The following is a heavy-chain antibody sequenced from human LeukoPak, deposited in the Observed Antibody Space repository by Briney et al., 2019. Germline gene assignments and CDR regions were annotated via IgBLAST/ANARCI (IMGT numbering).Heavy chain of an antibody. J-gene: IGHJ4*02. V-gene: IGHV4-59*01. D-gene: IGHD6-13*01. CDR3: ARGFSSWSPGPLDY. CDR2: IYYSRST. Sequence: SETLSLTCTVSGGSISSYYWSWIRQPPGKGLEWIGYIYYSRSTNYNPSLKSRVTISVDTSKNQFSLKLSSVTAADTAVYYCARGFSSWSPGPLDYWGQGTLVTVSS. CDR1: GGSISSYY.